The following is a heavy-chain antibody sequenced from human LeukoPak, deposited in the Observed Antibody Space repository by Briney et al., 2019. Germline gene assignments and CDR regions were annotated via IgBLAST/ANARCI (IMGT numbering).Heavy chain of an antibody. Sequence: GDSLRLSCEVSGFTFRTYWMHWVRQAPGKGLVWVSYINSDGTGTMYAGSVKGRFTVSRDNAKNTLYLQMNSLRAEDTAVYYCARDDLRWYSGIDYWGQGVLVTVSS. CDR3: ARDDLRWYSGIDY. D-gene: IGHD6-13*01. J-gene: IGHJ4*02. CDR1: GFTFRTYW. CDR2: INSDGTGT. V-gene: IGHV3-74*03.